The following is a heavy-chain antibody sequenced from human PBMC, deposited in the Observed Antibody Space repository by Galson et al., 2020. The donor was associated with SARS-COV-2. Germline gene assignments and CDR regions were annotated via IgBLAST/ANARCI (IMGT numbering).Heavy chain of an antibody. Sequence: SETLSLTCAVSGSSIISSYHWGWLRQPPGPGLEWIGSIFHSGTTYYHPSLKSLFTISMDTSKNQFSLKLGSVTAADTAGYYCARGWGSVAAAALDYWGQGILVSVSS. V-gene: IGHV4-38-2*01. CDR3: ARGWGSVAAAALDY. J-gene: IGHJ4*02. CDR2: IFHSGTT. CDR1: GSSIISSYH. D-gene: IGHD6-13*01.